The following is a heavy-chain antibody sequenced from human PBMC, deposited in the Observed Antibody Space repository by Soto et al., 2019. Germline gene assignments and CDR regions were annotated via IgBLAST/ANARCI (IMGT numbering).Heavy chain of an antibody. Sequence: QVQLVQSGAEVKKPGASVKVSCKASGYTFTSYGISWVRQAPGQGLEWMGWISAYNGNTNYAQKLQGRVTMTTDTSTSKAYMELRSLRSDDTAVYYCARAGKLRFLEWLLSYYYYGMDVWGQGTTVTVSS. V-gene: IGHV1-18*01. J-gene: IGHJ6*02. D-gene: IGHD3-3*01. CDR3: ARAGKLRFLEWLLSYYYYGMDV. CDR2: ISAYNGNT. CDR1: GYTFTSYG.